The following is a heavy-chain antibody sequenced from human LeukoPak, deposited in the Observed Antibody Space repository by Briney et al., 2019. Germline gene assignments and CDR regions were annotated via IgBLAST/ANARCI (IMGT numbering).Heavy chain of an antibody. CDR2: IYYSGAT. J-gene: IGHJ4*02. CDR1: GGSIISSPHY. CDR3: ARRGHSSSSGGFDY. D-gene: IGHD6-6*01. V-gene: IGHV4-39*01. Sequence: SETLSLTCSVSGGSIISSPHYWSWIRQPPGKGLEYIGNIYYSGATYYNPSLKSRVTISVDTSNNQFSLELRSVTAAGTAVYYCARRGHSSSSGGFDYWGQGTLVTVSS.